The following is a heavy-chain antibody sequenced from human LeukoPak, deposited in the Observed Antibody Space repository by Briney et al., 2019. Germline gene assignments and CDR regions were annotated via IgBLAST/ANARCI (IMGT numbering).Heavy chain of an antibody. CDR1: GFTFSSYA. Sequence: GGSLRLSCAASGFTFSSYAMSWVRQAPGKGLEWVSAISGSGGITSYADSVKGRFTISRDNSKNSLYLQMNSLRAEDTAVYYCAREVGDSSSWFRHYDYWGQGTLVTVSS. CDR2: ISGSGGIT. CDR3: AREVGDSSSWFRHYDY. D-gene: IGHD6-13*01. V-gene: IGHV3-23*01. J-gene: IGHJ4*02.